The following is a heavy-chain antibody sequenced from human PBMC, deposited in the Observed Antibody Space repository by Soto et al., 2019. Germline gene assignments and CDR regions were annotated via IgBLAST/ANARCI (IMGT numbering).Heavy chain of an antibody. Sequence: QVQLVQSGAEVKKPGSSVKVSCKASGGTFSSYAISWVRQAPGQGLEWMGGIIPIFGTANYAPKFQGRVTITADKSTSTAYMELSSLRSEDTAVYYCARDKQQLATYYYGMDVWGQGTTVTVSS. CDR3: ARDKQQLATYYYGMDV. V-gene: IGHV1-69*06. CDR1: GGTFSSYA. J-gene: IGHJ6*02. D-gene: IGHD6-13*01. CDR2: IIPIFGTA.